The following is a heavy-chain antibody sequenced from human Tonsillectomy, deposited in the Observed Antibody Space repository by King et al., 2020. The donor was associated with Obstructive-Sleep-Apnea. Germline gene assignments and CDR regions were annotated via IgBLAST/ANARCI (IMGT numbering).Heavy chain of an antibody. CDR3: ARDFFEGRGYSGYGGAFDI. CDR1: GFTFSDYY. Sequence: VQLVESGGGLVKPGGSLRLSCAASGFTFSDYYMSWIRQAPGKGLEWVSYISSSGSTIFYPDSVKGRFTISRDNAKNSLYLQMNSLRAEDTAVYYCARDFFEGRGYSGYGGAFDIWGQGTMVTVSS. V-gene: IGHV3-11*01. D-gene: IGHD5-12*01. J-gene: IGHJ3*02. CDR2: ISSSGSTI.